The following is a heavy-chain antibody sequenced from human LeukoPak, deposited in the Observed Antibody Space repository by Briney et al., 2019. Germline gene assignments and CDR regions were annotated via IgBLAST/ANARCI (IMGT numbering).Heavy chain of an antibody. CDR2: INHSGST. Sequence: PSETLSLTCAVYGGSFSGYYWSWIRQPPGKGLEWIGEINHSGSTNYNPSLKSRVTISVDTSKNQFSLKLSSVTAADTAVYYCATDLYGHYDDYFDYWGQGTLVTVSS. V-gene: IGHV4-34*01. D-gene: IGHD4-17*01. CDR1: GGSFSGYY. J-gene: IGHJ4*02. CDR3: ATDLYGHYDDYFDY.